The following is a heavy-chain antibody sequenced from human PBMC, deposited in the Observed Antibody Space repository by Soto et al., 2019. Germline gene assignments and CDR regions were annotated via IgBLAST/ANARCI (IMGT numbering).Heavy chain of an antibody. J-gene: IGHJ4*02. V-gene: IGHV3-74*03. CDR3: VRDMQLWRLDS. CDR2: INTGGNVA. D-gene: IGHD2-21*01. Sequence: GSLRLSCAASGFTFSTYWMHWVRQAPGKGLEWVSRINTGGNVAMYVDSVKGRLTISRDNAKNTLYLRMNSLSAEDTAVYYCVRDMQLWRLDSWGLGTLVTVSS. CDR1: GFTFSTYW.